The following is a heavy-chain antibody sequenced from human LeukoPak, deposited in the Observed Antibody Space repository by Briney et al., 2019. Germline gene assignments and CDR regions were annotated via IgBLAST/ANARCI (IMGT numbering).Heavy chain of an antibody. J-gene: IGHJ4*02. CDR3: ARDYSTVTTFFDY. CDR1: GFTFRSYD. V-gene: IGHV3-48*01. D-gene: IGHD4-17*01. CDR2: ITGGSTTI. Sequence: GGSLRLSCAASGFTFRSYDMNWVRQAPGKGLEWVSYITGGSTTIYYADSVKGRFTISRDNAKNSLYLQMNSLRAEDTAVYYCARDYSTVTTFFDYWGQGTLVTVSS.